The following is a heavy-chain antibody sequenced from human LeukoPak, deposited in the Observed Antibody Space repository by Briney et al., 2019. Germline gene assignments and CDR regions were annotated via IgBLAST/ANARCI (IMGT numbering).Heavy chain of an antibody. CDR3: ARWDYYDSRTFDI. CDR2: ISIYNGKI. V-gene: IGHV1-18*01. CDR1: GYTFTSYG. D-gene: IGHD3-22*01. Sequence: ASVKVSCKASGYTFTSYGISWVRQAPGQGLEWMGWISIYNGKINYAQKFQGGVTMTTDTSTSTAYMELRSLRSDDTAVYYCARWDYYDSRTFDIWGQGTMVTVS. J-gene: IGHJ3*02.